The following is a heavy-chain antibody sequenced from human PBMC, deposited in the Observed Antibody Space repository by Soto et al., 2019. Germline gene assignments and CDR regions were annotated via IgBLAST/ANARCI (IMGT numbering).Heavy chain of an antibody. CDR1: GYTFTSYY. V-gene: IGHV1-46*01. CDR2: INPNGGTT. D-gene: IGHD6-19*01. CDR3: AAYTSGWPTPWN. J-gene: IGHJ4*02. Sequence: QVQLVQSGAVVTKPGASVKVSCKASGYTFTSYYMHWVRQAPGQRLEYMGIINPNGGTTHYAQKFQGRVTMTRDTSTSTVYMELSSLRSEDTAMYYCAAYTSGWPTPWNWGQGTLVTVSS.